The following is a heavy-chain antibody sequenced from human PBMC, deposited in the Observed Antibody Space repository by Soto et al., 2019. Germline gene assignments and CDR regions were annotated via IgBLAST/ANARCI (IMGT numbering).Heavy chain of an antibody. CDR1: GFVFSSYS. D-gene: IGHD6-19*01. CDR2: ISGSRSRSGYSI. V-gene: IGHV3-48*02. CDR3: ATSGSSGWDFDY. J-gene: IGHJ4*02. Sequence: EVQLVESGGGLIQPGGSLRLSYATSGFVFSSYSMNWARQAPGKGLEWVSYISGSRSRSGYSIYYADSVKGRFTISRDNAKNSLYLQMNSLRDEDTAVYYCATSGSSGWDFDYWGQGTLVTVSS.